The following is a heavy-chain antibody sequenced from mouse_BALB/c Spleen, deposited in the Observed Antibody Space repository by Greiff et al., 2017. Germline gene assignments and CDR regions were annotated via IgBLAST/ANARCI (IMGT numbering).Heavy chain of an antibody. CDR1: GYSFTGYY. Sequence: EVQLQQSGPELVKPGASVKISCKASGYSFTGYYMHWVKQSHVKSLEWIGRINPYNGATSYNQNFKDKASLTVDKSSSTAYMELHSLTSEDSAVYYCARGNYYGSSPAWFAYWGQGTLVTVSA. J-gene: IGHJ3*01. CDR2: INPYNGAT. CDR3: ARGNYYGSSPAWFAY. V-gene: IGHV1-26*01. D-gene: IGHD1-1*01.